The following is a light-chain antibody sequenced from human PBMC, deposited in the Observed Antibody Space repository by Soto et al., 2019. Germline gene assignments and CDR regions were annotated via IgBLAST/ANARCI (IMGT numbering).Light chain of an antibody. CDR1: RNLLHIGGYNY. CDR3: MQAVYTRT. CDR2: LGS. J-gene: IGKJ1*01. V-gene: IGKV2-28*01. Sequence: DIVVTQSPLSLSVTPGEPASISGRSSRNLLHIGGYNYLDWYVQKPGQSPQLLIFLGSYRASGVPDRFSGSGSGTDFTLRISRVEAEDVGVYYCMQAVYTRTFGPGTKVDIK.